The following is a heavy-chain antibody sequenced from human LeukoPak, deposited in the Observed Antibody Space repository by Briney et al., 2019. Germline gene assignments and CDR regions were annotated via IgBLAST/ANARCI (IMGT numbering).Heavy chain of an antibody. V-gene: IGHV1-8*01. J-gene: IGHJ4*02. CDR1: GYTFTSYD. D-gene: IGHD4-23*01. Sequence: ASVKVSCKASGYTFTSYDINWVRQATGQGLEWMGWMNPNSGNTGYAQKFQGRVTITADESTTTAYMELSSLRSEDTAIYYCARNSRVVSTSGLNYWGQGTLVTVSS. CDR2: MNPNSGNT. CDR3: ARNSRVVSTSGLNY.